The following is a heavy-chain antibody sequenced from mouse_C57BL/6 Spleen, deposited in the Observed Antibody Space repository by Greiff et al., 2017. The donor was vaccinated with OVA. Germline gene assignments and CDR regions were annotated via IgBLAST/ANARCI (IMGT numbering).Heavy chain of an antibody. V-gene: IGHV1-5*01. CDR3: TRVGGSSYHAMDY. CDR1: GYTFTSYW. D-gene: IGHD1-1*01. Sequence: VQLQQSGTVLARPGASVKMSCKTSGYTFTSYWMHWVKQRPGQGLEWIGAIYPGNSDTSYNQKFKGKAKLTAVTSASTAYLELSSLTNEDSAVYYCTRVGGSSYHAMDYWGQGTSVTVSS. J-gene: IGHJ4*01. CDR2: IYPGNSDT.